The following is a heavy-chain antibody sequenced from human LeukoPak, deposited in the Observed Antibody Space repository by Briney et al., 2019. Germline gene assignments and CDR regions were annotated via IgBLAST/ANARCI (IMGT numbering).Heavy chain of an antibody. Sequence: ASVKVSCKAFGYTFTGYWMHWVRQAPGQGPEWMGVISPSGGSTIYAQKFKGRVTLTRDMSTSTAYMELRSLRSDDTAVYYCAREVPYDSSRYYQPFDYWGQGTLVTVSS. CDR2: ISPSGGST. V-gene: IGHV1-46*01. D-gene: IGHD3-22*01. CDR3: AREVPYDSSRYYQPFDY. J-gene: IGHJ4*02. CDR1: GYTFTGYW.